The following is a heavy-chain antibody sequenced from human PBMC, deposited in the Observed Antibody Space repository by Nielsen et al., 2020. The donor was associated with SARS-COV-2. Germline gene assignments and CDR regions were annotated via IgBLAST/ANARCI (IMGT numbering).Heavy chain of an antibody. D-gene: IGHD1-7*01. CDR2: ISAYNGNT. V-gene: IGHV1-18*01. CDR1: GYTFTSYG. CDR3: ARDKDWNYNSNYWYFDL. J-gene: IGHJ2*01. Sequence: ASVKVSCKASGYTFTSYGISWVRQAPGQGLEWMGWISAYNGNTNYAQKLQGRVTMTTDTSTSTAYMELRSLRSDDTAVYYCARDKDWNYNSNYWYFDLWGRGTLVTVSS.